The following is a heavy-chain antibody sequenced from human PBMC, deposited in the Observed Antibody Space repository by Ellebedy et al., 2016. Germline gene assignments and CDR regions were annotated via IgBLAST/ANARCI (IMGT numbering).Heavy chain of an antibody. J-gene: IGHJ5*02. CDR2: IYPGDSDT. Sequence: KVSCXGSGYSFTSYWIGWVRQMPGKGLEWMGIIYPGDSDTRYSPSFQGQVTISADKSISTAYLQWSSLKASDTAMYYCARSHIAVAGNWFDPWGQGTLVTVSS. CDR1: GYSFTSYW. CDR3: ARSHIAVAGNWFDP. V-gene: IGHV5-51*01. D-gene: IGHD6-19*01.